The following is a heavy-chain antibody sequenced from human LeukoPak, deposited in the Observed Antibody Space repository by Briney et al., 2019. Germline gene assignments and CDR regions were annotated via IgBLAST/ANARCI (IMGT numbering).Heavy chain of an antibody. CDR3: GSDWKKGVVIVDHGN. V-gene: IGHV3-30*02. CDR2: IRYDGSNK. CDR1: GFTFSSYG. D-gene: IGHD5-12*01. J-gene: IGHJ4*02. Sequence: GGSLRLSCAASGFTFSSYGMHWVRQAPGKGLEWVAFIRYDGSNKYYADSVKGRFTISRDNSKHTLYLQMNSQRAEDTAVYYCGSDWKKGVVIVDHGNWGQGTLVTVSS.